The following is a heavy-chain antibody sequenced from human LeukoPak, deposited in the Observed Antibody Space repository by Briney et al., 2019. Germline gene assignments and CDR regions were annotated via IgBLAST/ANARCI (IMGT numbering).Heavy chain of an antibody. D-gene: IGHD3-10*01. J-gene: IGHJ6*02. CDR3: ARADIYYHSGGLDA. CDR1: SGSTTSSDYF. V-gene: IGHV4-30-4*01. CDR2: VPYIGSP. Sequence: PSETLSLTCTVSSGSTTSSDYFWTWIRQSPGKGLEWIGYVPYIGSPYYSPSLRGRVTISLDTSKNQFSLNLSSVTASDTAVYYCARADIYYHSGGLDAWGQGTMVTVSS.